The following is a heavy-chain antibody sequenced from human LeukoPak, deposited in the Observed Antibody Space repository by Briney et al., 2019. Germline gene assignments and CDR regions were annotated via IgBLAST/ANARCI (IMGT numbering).Heavy chain of an antibody. CDR1: GFTFSSYG. J-gene: IGHJ4*02. CDR2: IWYDGSNK. Sequence: GGSLRLSCAASGFTFSSYGMHRVRQAPGKGLEWVAVIWYDGSNKYYADSVKGRFTISRDNSKNTLYLQMNSLRAEDTAVYYCAGSSFLYWGQGTLVTVSS. V-gene: IGHV3-33*01. CDR3: AGSSFLY. D-gene: IGHD6-6*01.